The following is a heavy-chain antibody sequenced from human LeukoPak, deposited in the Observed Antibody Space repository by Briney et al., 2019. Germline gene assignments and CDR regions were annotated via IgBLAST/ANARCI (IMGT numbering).Heavy chain of an antibody. V-gene: IGHV3-30*04. CDR1: GFTFSSYA. CDR3: ARDNGSGSYVSYYYGMDV. Sequence: GGSLRLSCAASGFTFSSYAMHWVRQAPGKGLEWVAVISYDGSNKYYADSVKGRLTISRDNSRTTLYLQMNSLRAEDTAVYYCARDNGSGSYVSYYYGMDVWGQGTTVTVSS. CDR2: ISYDGSNK. J-gene: IGHJ6*02. D-gene: IGHD3-10*01.